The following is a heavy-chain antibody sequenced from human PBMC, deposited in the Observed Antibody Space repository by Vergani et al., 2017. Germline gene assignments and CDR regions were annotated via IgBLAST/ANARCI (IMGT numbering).Heavy chain of an antibody. CDR3: AVPRSRGGFNDFDY. CDR2: ISGSGGIT. V-gene: IGHV3-23*01. CDR1: GFTFSSYA. Sequence: EVQLLESGGGLVQPGGSLRLSCAASGFTFSSYAMSWVRPAPGKGREWGSAISGSGGITYYADSVKGRFTISRDNSTNTLYLQMNSLRAEDTAVYYCAVPRSRGGFNDFDYWGQGTLVTVSS. D-gene: IGHD2-2*01. J-gene: IGHJ4*02.